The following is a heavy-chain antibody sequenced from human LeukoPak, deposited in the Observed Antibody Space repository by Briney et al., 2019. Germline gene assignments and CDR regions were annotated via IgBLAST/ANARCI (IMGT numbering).Heavy chain of an antibody. CDR2: ISGSGGST. CDR1: GVALSVNY. J-gene: IGHJ4*02. D-gene: IGHD2-2*02. V-gene: IGHV3-23*01. CDR3: GRGFSIVPAGIPDY. Sequence: GGGLRLSCAASGVALSVNYMNWVRQSPEEGGGWGSAISGSGGSTYYADSVKGRFTISRDNSKNTLYLQMNSLRVEDTAVYYCGRGFSIVPAGIPDYWGLGTLVTVSS.